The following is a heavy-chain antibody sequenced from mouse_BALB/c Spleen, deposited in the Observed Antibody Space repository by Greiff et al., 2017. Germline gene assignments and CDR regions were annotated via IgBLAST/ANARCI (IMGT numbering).Heavy chain of an antibody. V-gene: IGHV3-8*02. D-gene: IGHD2-4*01. J-gene: IGHJ2*01. Sequence: EVKLQESGPSLVKPSQTLSLTCSVTGDSITSGYWNWIRKFPGNKLEYMGYISYSGSTYYNPSLKSRISITRDTSKNQYYLQLNSVTTEDTATYYCARSRVIRGYFDYWGQGTTLTVSS. CDR1: GDSITSGY. CDR3: ARSRVIRGYFDY. CDR2: ISYSGST.